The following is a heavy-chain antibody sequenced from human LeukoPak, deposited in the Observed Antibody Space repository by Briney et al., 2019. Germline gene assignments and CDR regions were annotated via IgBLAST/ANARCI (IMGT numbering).Heavy chain of an antibody. D-gene: IGHD1-7*01. J-gene: IGHJ4*02. Sequence: PGGSLRHSCAESEFTFSDYDMNWIRQAPRKGLEWVSYISGSGNTIYYADSVKGRFTISRDNAKKSLYLQMNSLRADDTAVYYCASSPRDWNFAFHSWGQGTLVTVSS. CDR3: ASSPRDWNFAFHS. CDR2: ISGSGNTI. V-gene: IGHV3-11*01. CDR1: EFTFSDYD.